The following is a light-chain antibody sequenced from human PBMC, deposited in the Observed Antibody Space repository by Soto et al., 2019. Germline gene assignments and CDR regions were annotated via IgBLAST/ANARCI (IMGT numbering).Light chain of an antibody. J-gene: IGKJ1*01. Sequence: EIVLTQSPGALSLSPGERATLSCRASQTVSSTYLTWYQQKPGQAPRLLIYGASSRATGIPDRFSGSGSGTDFTLTISRLEPEDFAVYYCQHYSSSSWTFGQGTRWISN. CDR3: QHYSSSSWT. CDR1: QTVSSTY. V-gene: IGKV3-20*01. CDR2: GAS.